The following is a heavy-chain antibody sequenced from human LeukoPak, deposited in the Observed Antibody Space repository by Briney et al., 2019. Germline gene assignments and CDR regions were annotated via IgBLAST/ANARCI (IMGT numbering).Heavy chain of an antibody. V-gene: IGHV3-23*01. CDR3: ARDGIVVVPAAVDAFDI. J-gene: IGHJ3*02. Sequence: GGSLRLSCTASGFTFSSSAMSWVRQAPGKGLEWVSSISDSGDATYYADSVKGRFTISRDNAKNSLYLQMNSLRAEDTAVYYCARDGIVVVPAAVDAFDIWGQGTMVTVSS. CDR2: ISDSGDAT. CDR1: GFTFSSSA. D-gene: IGHD2-2*01.